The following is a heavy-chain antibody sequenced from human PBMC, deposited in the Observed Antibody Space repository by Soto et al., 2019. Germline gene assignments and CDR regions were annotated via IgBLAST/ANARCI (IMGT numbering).Heavy chain of an antibody. CDR2: SWYDGSYD. Sequence: SLRLSCSECGFPFSDYAMNWVRQSPGKGLEWVAISWYDGSYDFYADSVQGRFIVSRDNSNNRLYLQMNSLRVDDTAIYYCARDWISFSYGPGDSCGQGTLVTVSS. D-gene: IGHD3-16*01. J-gene: IGHJ4*02. CDR1: GFPFSDYA. CDR3: ARDWISFSYGPGDS. V-gene: IGHV3-33*01.